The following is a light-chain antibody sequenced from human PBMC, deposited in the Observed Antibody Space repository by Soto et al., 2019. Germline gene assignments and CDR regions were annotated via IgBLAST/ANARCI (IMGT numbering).Light chain of an antibody. V-gene: IGKV3-20*01. CDR3: QQYGRSPFT. Sequence: EIVLTQSPGTLSLSPGERATLSCRASQSVSSSYFAGYQQKPGQAPRLLIYGASSRATGIPGRFSGSGSGTDFTLTISRLEPEDSAVYYCQQYGRSPFTFGPGTKVDIK. CDR1: QSVSSSY. CDR2: GAS. J-gene: IGKJ3*01.